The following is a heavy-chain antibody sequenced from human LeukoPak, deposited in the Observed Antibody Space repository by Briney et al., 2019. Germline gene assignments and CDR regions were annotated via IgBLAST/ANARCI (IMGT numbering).Heavy chain of an antibody. Sequence: GESLKISCKGSGYGFTSYWIGWVRQMPGKGLEWMGIIYPGDSDTRYSPSFQGQVTISADKSISTAYLQWSSLKASDTAMYSCARHGGSGSYIYYMDVWGKGTTVTVSS. CDR3: ARHGGSGSYIYYMDV. J-gene: IGHJ6*03. CDR2: IYPGDSDT. V-gene: IGHV5-51*01. D-gene: IGHD3-10*01. CDR1: GYGFTSYW.